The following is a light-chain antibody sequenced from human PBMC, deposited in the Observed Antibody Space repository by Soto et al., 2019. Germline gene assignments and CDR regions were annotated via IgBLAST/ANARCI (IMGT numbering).Light chain of an antibody. V-gene: IGKV3-15*01. J-gene: IGKJ1*01. CDR3: QQYNNWPTWT. CDR1: QSISSN. Sequence: ERVLTQSPATLSVSPGERATLSCRASQSISSNLAWYQQKPGQAPRLLIYDASTRATGIPARFSGSGSGTEFTLSISSLQSEDFAVYYCQQYNNWPTWTFGQGTKVDI. CDR2: DAS.